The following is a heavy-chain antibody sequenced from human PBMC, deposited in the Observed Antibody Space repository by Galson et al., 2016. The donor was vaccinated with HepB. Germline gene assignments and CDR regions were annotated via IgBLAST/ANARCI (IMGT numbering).Heavy chain of an antibody. D-gene: IGHD6-13*01. CDR1: GGTFSSYA. Sequence: SVKVSCKASGGTFSSYAISWVRQAPGQGLEWMGRIIPILGIANYAQKFQGRVTITADKSTSTAYMELSSLKSEDTAVYYCARDRGSSSLRVGIDPWGQGTLVTVSS. V-gene: IGHV1-69*04. CDR2: IIPILGIA. J-gene: IGHJ5*02. CDR3: ARDRGSSSLRVGIDP.